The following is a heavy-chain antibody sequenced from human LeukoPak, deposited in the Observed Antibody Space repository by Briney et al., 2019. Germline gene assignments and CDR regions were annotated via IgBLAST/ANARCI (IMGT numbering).Heavy chain of an antibody. CDR1: GYTFIAYH. CDR2: IHPSSGAT. J-gene: IGHJ4*02. V-gene: IGHV1-2*06. D-gene: IGHD2/OR15-2a*01. CDR3: ARDLPFED. Sequence: ASVEVSCKASGYTFIAYHMHWVRQAPGQGLEWVGRIHPSSGATNYAQRFQGRITLTRDTSINTAYMELSRLTSDDTAVYYCARDLPFEDWGQGTLVTVSS.